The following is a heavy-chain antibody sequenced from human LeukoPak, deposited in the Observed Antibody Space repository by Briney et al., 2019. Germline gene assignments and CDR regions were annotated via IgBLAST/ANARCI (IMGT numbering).Heavy chain of an antibody. CDR3: ASSSGSYYRVDY. D-gene: IGHD1-26*01. V-gene: IGHV3-66*01. CDR2: FHSGGST. CDR1: GFTVSSNY. Sequence: GGSLRLSCAASGFTVSSNYMTWVRQAPGRGLEWVLVFHSGGSTYYADSVKGRFTISRDNSKNTLYLQMNSLRAEDTAVYYCASSSGSYYRVDYWGQGTLVTVSS. J-gene: IGHJ4*02.